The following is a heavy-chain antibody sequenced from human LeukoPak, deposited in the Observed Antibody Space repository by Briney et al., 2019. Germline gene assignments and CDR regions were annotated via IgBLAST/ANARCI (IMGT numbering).Heavy chain of an antibody. CDR2: LWYDGTNK. V-gene: IGHV3-33*01. D-gene: IGHD2/OR15-2a*01. Sequence: QPGGSLRLSCEASGFSFSRYGMHWVRPAPGKGLEWLALLWYDGTNKYYADSVGGRFSISRDNSRNTLYLEMSSLRADDTAVYYCARGYSTSHYYLDVWGKGTTVTVSS. J-gene: IGHJ6*03. CDR1: GFSFSRYG. CDR3: ARGYSTSHYYLDV.